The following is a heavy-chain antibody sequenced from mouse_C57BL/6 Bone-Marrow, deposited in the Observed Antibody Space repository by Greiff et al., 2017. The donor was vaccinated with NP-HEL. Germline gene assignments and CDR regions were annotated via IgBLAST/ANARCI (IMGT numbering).Heavy chain of an antibody. V-gene: IGHV7-1*01. CDR2: SRNKANDYTT. CDR3: AREAYGNYWYFDV. J-gene: IGHJ1*03. CDR1: GFTFSDFY. Sequence: EVKVVESGGGLVQSGRSLRLSCATSGFTFSDFYMEWVRQAPGKGLEWIAASRNKANDYTTEYSASVKGRFIVSRDTSQSILYLQMNALRAEDTAIYYCAREAYGNYWYFDVWGTGTTVTVSS. D-gene: IGHD2-1*01.